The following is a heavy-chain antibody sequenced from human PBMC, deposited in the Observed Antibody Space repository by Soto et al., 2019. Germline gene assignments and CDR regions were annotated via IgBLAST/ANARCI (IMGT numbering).Heavy chain of an antibody. V-gene: IGHV1-24*01. CDR2: FDAEEGEV. CDR3: ATGEQRLIEYYGMDV. CDR1: GYSLSELS. Sequence: QVQLVQSGAEVKKPGASVKVSCKVSGYSLSELSMHWVRQAPGKGLEWMGGFDAEEGEVKYAAKFQGRITLTDDTSTDTSYMELSGLRIEDTGVYYCATGEQRLIEYYGMDVWGQGTTVIVSS. D-gene: IGHD3-16*01. J-gene: IGHJ6*01.